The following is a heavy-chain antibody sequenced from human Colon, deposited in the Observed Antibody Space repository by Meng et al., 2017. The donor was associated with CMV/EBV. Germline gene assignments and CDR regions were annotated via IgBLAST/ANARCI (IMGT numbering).Heavy chain of an antibody. CDR2: ISNSGYYI. J-gene: IGHJ4*02. CDR3: ARDLYMPTVPN. CDR1: GFTFSNYK. D-gene: IGHD4-17*01. V-gene: IGHV3-21*01. Sequence: GESLKISCETSGFTFSNYKMNWVRQAPGKGLGWVSSISNSGYYINYADSVKGRFTISRDNAKNSLYLQMNSLRGEDTAVYYCARDLYMPTVPNWGQGTLVTVSS.